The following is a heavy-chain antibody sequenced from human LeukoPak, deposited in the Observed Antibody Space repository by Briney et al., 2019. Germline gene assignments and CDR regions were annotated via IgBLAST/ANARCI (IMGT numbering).Heavy chain of an antibody. CDR2: IWYDGSNK. J-gene: IGHJ6*02. Sequence: GGSLRLSCAASGFTISSYGMHWVRQAPGKGLEWVAVIWYDGSNKYYADSVKGRFTISRDNSKNTLYLQMNSLRAEDTAVYYCARTPLRGGFYYGMDVWGQGTTVTVSS. CDR3: ARTPLRGGFYYGMDV. V-gene: IGHV3-33*01. D-gene: IGHD3-10*01. CDR1: GFTISSYG.